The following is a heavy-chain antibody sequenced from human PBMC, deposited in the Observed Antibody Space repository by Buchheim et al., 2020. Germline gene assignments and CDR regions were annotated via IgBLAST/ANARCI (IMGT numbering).Heavy chain of an antibody. D-gene: IGHD6-13*01. Sequence: EVQLVESGGGLVQPGGSLRLSCAASGFTFRSYSMNWVRQAPGKGLEWVTYISSSSSTIYYADSVKGRFTISRDNAKNSLYLQMNSLRDEDTALYYCARTSPIAATGDDAFDVWGQGT. V-gene: IGHV3-48*02. J-gene: IGHJ3*01. CDR2: ISSSSSTI. CDR1: GFTFRSYS. CDR3: ARTSPIAATGDDAFDV.